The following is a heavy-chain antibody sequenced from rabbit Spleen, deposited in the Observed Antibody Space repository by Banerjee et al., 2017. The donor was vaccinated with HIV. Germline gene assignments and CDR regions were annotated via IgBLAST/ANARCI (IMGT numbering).Heavy chain of an antibody. V-gene: IGHV1S45*01. Sequence: QEQLVESGGGLVQPEGSLTLTCTASGFSFSNNHYMCWVRQAPGRGLEWIACSYAGSSGNTYSATWAKGRFTISKTSPTTVTLQMTSLTAADTATYFCARNFDLWGPGTLVTVS. J-gene: IGHJ4*01. CDR1: GFSFSNNHY. CDR3: ARNFDL. CDR2: SYAGSSGNT.